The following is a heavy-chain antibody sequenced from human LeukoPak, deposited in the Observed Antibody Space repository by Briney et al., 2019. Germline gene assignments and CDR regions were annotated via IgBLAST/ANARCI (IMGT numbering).Heavy chain of an antibody. CDR2: IYYSGST. Sequence: PSETLSLTCSVSGSSMNLYSWNWIRQSPGKGLEWIGYIYYSGSTNYNPSLKSRVTISVDTSKNQFSLKLSSVTAADTAVYYCARRAGSSGNDYWGQGTLVTVSS. D-gene: IGHD6-19*01. CDR1: GSSMNLYS. J-gene: IGHJ4*02. V-gene: IGHV4-59*08. CDR3: ARRAGSSGNDY.